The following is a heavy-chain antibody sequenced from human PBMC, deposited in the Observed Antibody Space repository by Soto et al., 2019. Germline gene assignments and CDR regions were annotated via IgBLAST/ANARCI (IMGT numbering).Heavy chain of an antibody. CDR1: GATFTKYA. Sequence: QVQLEQSGAEVKMPGSSVTVSCKAYGATFTKYAFNWVRQAPGQGLEWMGGIIPLFGSTNYAERFQGRLTVTTNESTSTVIMELSSLTSDDTAIYYGARDETVMRGVIKRGGGLDLWGQGTTVIVSS. CDR2: IIPLFGST. CDR3: ARDETVMRGVIKRGGGLDL. J-gene: IGHJ6*02. V-gene: IGHV1-69*19. D-gene: IGHD3-10*01.